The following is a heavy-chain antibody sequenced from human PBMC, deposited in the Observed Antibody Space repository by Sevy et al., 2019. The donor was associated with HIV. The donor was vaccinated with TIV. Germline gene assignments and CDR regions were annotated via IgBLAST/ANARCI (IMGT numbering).Heavy chain of an antibody. CDR2: IKSKGDNYAT. D-gene: IGHD3-22*01. Sequence: GGSLRLSCAASGFSFRDSAVHWVRQTFGKGLEWVGRIKSKGDNYATLYSSSVKDRFTISRDNSKNTLYLQMNSLRAEDTAVYYCAKDVYDSSGYYPMGAFDIWGQGTMVTVSS. CDR3: AKDVYDSSGYYPMGAFDI. CDR1: GFSFRDSA. V-gene: IGHV3-73*01. J-gene: IGHJ3*02.